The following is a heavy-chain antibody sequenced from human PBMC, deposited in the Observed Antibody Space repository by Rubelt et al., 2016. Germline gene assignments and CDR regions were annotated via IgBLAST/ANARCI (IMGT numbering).Heavy chain of an antibody. V-gene: IGHV1-3*01. CDR1: GYTFTSYA. CDR2: INAGTGNT. D-gene: IGHD4-17*01. Sequence: QVQLVQSGAEVKKPGASVKVSCKASGYTFTSYAMHWVRQAPGQRLEWMGWINAGTGNTKYSQKFQAGVTITRETAASTAYVERSSLRAEDTAVYYCARGLTTVTTLIWFDPWGQGTLVTVSS. CDR3: ARGLTTVTTLIWFDP. J-gene: IGHJ5*02.